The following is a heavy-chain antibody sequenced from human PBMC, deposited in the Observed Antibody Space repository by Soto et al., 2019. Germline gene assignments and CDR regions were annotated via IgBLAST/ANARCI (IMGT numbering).Heavy chain of an antibody. CDR2: IKQDGSEK. J-gene: IGHJ3*02. CDR3: ARDSPRTYYDFWSGYDAFDI. D-gene: IGHD3-3*01. Sequence: GGSLRLSCAASGFTFSSYWMSWVRQAPGKGLEWVANIKQDGSEKYYVDSVKGRFTISRDNAKNSLYLQMNSLRAEDTAVYYCARDSPRTYYDFWSGYDAFDIWGQGTMVPSPQ. V-gene: IGHV3-7*01. CDR1: GFTFSSYW.